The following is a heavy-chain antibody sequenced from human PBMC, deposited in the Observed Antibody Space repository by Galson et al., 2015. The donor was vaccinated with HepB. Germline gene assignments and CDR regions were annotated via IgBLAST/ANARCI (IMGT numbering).Heavy chain of an antibody. D-gene: IGHD1-26*01. CDR2: IDPSDSYT. J-gene: IGHJ3*02. V-gene: IGHV5-10-1*01. CDR1: GYSFTSYW. Sequence: QSGAEVKKPGESLRISCKGSGYSFTSYWISWVRQMPGKGLEWMGRIDPSDSYTNYSPSFQGHVTISADKSISTAYLQWSSLKASDTAMYYCARGGDSGSFNPRDAFDIWGQGTMVTVSS. CDR3: ARGGDSGSFNPRDAFDI.